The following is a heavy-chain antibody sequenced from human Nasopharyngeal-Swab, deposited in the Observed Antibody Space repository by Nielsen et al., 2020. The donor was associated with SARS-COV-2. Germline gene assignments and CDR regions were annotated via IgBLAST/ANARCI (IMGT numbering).Heavy chain of an antibody. J-gene: IGHJ4*02. Sequence: SETLSLTCTVSGGSISSYYWSWIRQPPGKGLEWIGYIYYSGSTNYNPSLKSRVTISVDTSKNQFSLKLSSVTTADTAVYYCARDLGGGCYDYWGQGTLVTASS. CDR1: GGSISSYY. CDR2: IYYSGST. CDR3: ARDLGGGCYDY. D-gene: IGHD2-8*02. V-gene: IGHV4-59*01.